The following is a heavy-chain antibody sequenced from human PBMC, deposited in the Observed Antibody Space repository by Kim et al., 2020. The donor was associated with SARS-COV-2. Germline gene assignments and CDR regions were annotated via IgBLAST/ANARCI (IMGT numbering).Heavy chain of an antibody. Sequence: GGSLRLSCAASGFTFSSYAMSWVRQAPGKGLELVSAISGSGGSTYYADSVKGRFTISRDNSKNTLYLQMNSLRAEDTAVYYCAKLDRITMIVVVITGIDYWGQGTLVTVSS. J-gene: IGHJ4*02. D-gene: IGHD3-22*01. CDR3: AKLDRITMIVVVITGIDY. CDR1: GFTFSSYA. V-gene: IGHV3-23*01. CDR2: ISGSGGST.